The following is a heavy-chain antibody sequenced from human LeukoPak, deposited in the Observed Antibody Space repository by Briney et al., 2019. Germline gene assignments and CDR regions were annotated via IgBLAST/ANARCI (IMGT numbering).Heavy chain of an antibody. Sequence: LPGGSLRLSCAASGFTFDDYGMSWVRQAPGKGLEWVSGINWNGGSTGYADSVKGRFTISRDNAKNSLYLQMNSLRAEDTALYHCARSKLLSSGLAFDIWGQGTMVTVSS. J-gene: IGHJ3*02. CDR2: INWNGGST. V-gene: IGHV3-20*01. D-gene: IGHD2-2*01. CDR3: ARSKLLSSGLAFDI. CDR1: GFTFDDYG.